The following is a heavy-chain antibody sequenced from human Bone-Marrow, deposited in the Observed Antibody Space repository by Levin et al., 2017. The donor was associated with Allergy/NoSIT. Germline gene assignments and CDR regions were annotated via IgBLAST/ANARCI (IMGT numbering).Heavy chain of an antibody. CDR3: AKDTLVRGMYSGMDV. J-gene: IGHJ6*02. CDR2: LSYDGSSK. V-gene: IGHV3-30*04. D-gene: IGHD2-15*01. CDR1: GFTFSNYA. Sequence: SGGSLRLSCAASGFTFSNYALHWVRQAPGKGLEWVAGLSYDGSSKWYAESVKGRFTISRDNSKNTVYLQMSSLSPGDTALFYCAKDTLVRGMYSGMDVWGQGTTVTVSS.